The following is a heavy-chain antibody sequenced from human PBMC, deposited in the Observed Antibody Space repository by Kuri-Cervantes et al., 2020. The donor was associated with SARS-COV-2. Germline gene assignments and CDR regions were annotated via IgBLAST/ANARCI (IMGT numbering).Heavy chain of an antibody. CDR1: GFTFSSYW. V-gene: IGHV3-7*01. CDR3: AREAYYDFWSGYPLHFDY. D-gene: IGHD3-3*01. CDR2: IKQDGSEK. J-gene: IGHJ4*02. Sequence: ETLSLTCAASGFTFSSYWMSWVRQAPGKGLEWVANIKQDGSEKYYVDSVKGRFTISRDNAKNSLYLQMNSLRAEDTAVYYCAREAYYDFWSGYPLHFDYWGQGTLVTVSS.